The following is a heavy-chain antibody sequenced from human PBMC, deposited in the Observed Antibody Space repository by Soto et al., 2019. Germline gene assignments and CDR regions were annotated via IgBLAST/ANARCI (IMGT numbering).Heavy chain of an antibody. Sequence: ASVKVSCKASGYTFTGHYIHWVRQAPEQGPEWMGEIGPESGATRYAQRFQGRVTMTRDTSITTVYMELNNLSPDDTAVYYCGRGRSGQIVVFYWGQGTPVTVSS. D-gene: IGHD1-26*01. V-gene: IGHV1-2*02. CDR2: IGPESGAT. J-gene: IGHJ4*02. CDR1: GYTFTGHY. CDR3: GRGRSGQIVVFY.